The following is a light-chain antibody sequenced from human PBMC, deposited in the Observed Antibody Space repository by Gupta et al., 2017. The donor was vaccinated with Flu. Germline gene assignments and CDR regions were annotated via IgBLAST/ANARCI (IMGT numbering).Light chain of an antibody. Sequence: GTLSLSPGERATLSCRASQTIRSSYLAWYQQKPGQAPRLLIYDASSRATGIPDSFSGSGSGTDFTLTISRLEPEDFAVYYCQQYGSSPFTFGHGTKVDIK. V-gene: IGKV3-20*01. J-gene: IGKJ3*01. CDR3: QQYGSSPFT. CDR1: QTIRSSY. CDR2: DAS.